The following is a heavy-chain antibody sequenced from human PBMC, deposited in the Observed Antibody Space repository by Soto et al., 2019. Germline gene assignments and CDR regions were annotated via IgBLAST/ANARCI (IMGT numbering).Heavy chain of an antibody. CDR3: AGGALYASGWFDP. J-gene: IGHJ5*02. V-gene: IGHV1-3*01. CDR1: GYTFTSYA. D-gene: IGHD2-2*01. CDR2: INGGNGNT. Sequence: ASVKVSCKASGYTFTSYAFHWVRQAPGQRLEWMGWINGGNGNTKYSQKFQGRVTITRDTSASTGYMELNSLRSEDTAVYYCAGGALYASGWFDPWGQGTLVTVSS.